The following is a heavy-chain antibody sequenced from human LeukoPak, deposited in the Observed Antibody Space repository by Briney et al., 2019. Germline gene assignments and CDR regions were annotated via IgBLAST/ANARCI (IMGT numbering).Heavy chain of an antibody. CDR1: GGSISSGGHY. D-gene: IGHD3-9*01. J-gene: IGHJ4*02. Sequence: PSETLSLTCNVSGGSISSGGHYWNWIRQHPGKGLEWIGYIFHSGSTYYNPSLESRVKISVDKSKNHFSLKLSSVTAADTAVYYCASLRYFDWSFDYWGQGTLVTVSS. V-gene: IGHV4-31*03. CDR2: IFHSGST. CDR3: ASLRYFDWSFDY.